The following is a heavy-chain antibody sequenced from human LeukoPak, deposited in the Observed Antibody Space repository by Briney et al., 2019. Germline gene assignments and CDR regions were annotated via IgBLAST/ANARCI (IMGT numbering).Heavy chain of an antibody. V-gene: IGHV3-74*01. CDR2: INSDGSTT. D-gene: IGHD6-13*01. Sequence: PGGSLRLSCAASGFTFSRYWMHWVRQAPGKGLVWVSRINSDGSTTSYADSVKGRFTISRDNAKNTLYLQVNSLRAEDTAVYYCARDSVIAAAGVSEFDYWGQGTLVTVSS. J-gene: IGHJ4*02. CDR3: ARDSVIAAAGVSEFDY. CDR1: GFTFSRYW.